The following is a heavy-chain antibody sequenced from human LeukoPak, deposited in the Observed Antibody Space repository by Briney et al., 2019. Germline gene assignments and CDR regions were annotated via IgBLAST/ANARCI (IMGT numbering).Heavy chain of an antibody. CDR1: GFTFSGYA. V-gene: IGHV3-30*04. CDR2: ISNDGRNK. Sequence: GGSLRLSCAASGFTFSGYAMHWVRQAPGKGLEWVAVISNDGRNKYYADSVKGRFTISRDNSKNTLYLQMNSLRAEDTAVYYCAKDLEGVDTAMVSGGGYFDYWGQGTLVTVSS. J-gene: IGHJ4*02. D-gene: IGHD5-18*01. CDR3: AKDLEGVDTAMVSGGGYFDY.